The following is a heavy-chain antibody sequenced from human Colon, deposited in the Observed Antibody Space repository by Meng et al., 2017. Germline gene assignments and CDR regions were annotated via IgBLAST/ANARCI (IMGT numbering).Heavy chain of an antibody. V-gene: IGHV4-4*02. Sequence: GSLRLSCAVSGGSFNSGNWCTWVPQPPGKGLEWIGEIYPSGSNNYNPSLKSRVTISVDRSKNQPSLKVSSVTAADTAIYYCAKIDYSSERTDYWGQGTLVTVSS. D-gene: IGHD6-19*01. CDR3: AKIDYSSERTDY. CDR1: GGSFNSGNW. J-gene: IGHJ4*02. CDR2: IYPSGSN.